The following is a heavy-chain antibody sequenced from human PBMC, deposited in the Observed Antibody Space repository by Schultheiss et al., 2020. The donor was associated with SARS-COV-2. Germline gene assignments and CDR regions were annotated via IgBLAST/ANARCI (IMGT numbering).Heavy chain of an antibody. CDR2: IYYSGST. D-gene: IGHD4-17*01. CDR1: GGSISSYY. J-gene: IGHJ2*01. CDR3: ARVPYGDPYWYFDL. Sequence: SETLSLTCTVYGGSISSYYWSWIRQPPGKGLEWIGYIYYSGSTNYNPSLKSRVTISVDTSKNQFSLKLSSVTAADTAVYYCARVPYGDPYWYFDLWGRGTLVTVSS. V-gene: IGHV4-59*01.